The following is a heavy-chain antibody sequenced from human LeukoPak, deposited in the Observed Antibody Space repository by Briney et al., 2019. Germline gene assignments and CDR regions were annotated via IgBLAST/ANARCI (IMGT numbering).Heavy chain of an antibody. D-gene: IGHD5-24*01. Sequence: GGSLRLSCAASGFTFRNSAMSWVRQAPGKGLEWVSTISNSGDRPLYPDSVWGRFSISRDNYRDSVYLQMNSLRTEDTAVYFCAKVAGKEGYKDYHDHWGQGTLVIVSP. CDR1: GFTFRNSA. J-gene: IGHJ4*02. V-gene: IGHV3-23*01. CDR2: ISNSGDRP. CDR3: AKVAGKEGYKDYHDH.